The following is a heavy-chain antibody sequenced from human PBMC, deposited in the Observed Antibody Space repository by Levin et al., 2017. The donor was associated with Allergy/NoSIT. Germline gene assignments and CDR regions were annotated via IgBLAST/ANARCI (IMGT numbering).Heavy chain of an antibody. Sequence: PGGSLRLSCAASGFTFSSYAMSWVRQAPGKGLEWVSAISGSGGSTYYADSVKGRFTISRDNSKNTLYLQMNSLRAEDTAVYYCAKKYGMVQGVIAPVWDYWGQGTLVTVSS. J-gene: IGHJ4*02. V-gene: IGHV3-23*01. CDR3: AKKYGMVQGVIAPVWDY. D-gene: IGHD3-10*01. CDR1: GFTFSSYA. CDR2: ISGSGGST.